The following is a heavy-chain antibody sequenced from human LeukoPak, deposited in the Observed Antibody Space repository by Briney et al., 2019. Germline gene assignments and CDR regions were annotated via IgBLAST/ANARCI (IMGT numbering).Heavy chain of an antibody. Sequence: GGSLRLSCAASGFTVSDSYMSWVRQAPGKGLEWISVVYSDDSTYYADSVLGRFTVSRDNSKNTMYLQMNSLRAGDTSLYYCTRDWGAASGYWGQGTLVTVSS. CDR3: TRDWGAASGY. J-gene: IGHJ4*02. V-gene: IGHV3-53*01. CDR2: VYSDDST. D-gene: IGHD6-13*01. CDR1: GFTVSDSY.